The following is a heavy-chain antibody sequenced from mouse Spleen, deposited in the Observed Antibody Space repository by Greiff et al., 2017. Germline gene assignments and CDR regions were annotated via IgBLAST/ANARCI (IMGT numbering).Heavy chain of an antibody. J-gene: IGHJ2*01. CDR2: IFPGSGST. V-gene: IGHV1-56*01. CDR3: AQLGRWGY. Sequence: VQLQQSGAEVVRPGASVKLSCKASGYTFTSHWMQWVRQRPGQGLEWIGEIFPGSGSTYYNEKFKGKATLTVDTSSSTAYMQLSSLTSEDSAVYYCAQLGRWGYWGQGTTLTVSS. CDR1: GYTFTSHW. D-gene: IGHD4-1*02.